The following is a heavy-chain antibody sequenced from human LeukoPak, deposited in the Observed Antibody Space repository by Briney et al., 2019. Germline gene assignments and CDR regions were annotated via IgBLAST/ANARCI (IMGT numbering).Heavy chain of an antibody. CDR2: ISSSSSDI. Sequence: GGSLRLSCAASGFTFSSYRMNWVRQAAGKGLEWVSSISSSSSDIYYADSVKGRFPISRDNAKNSLYLQMNSLRAEDTAVYYCARAHSSSWYLGYWGQGTLVTVSS. J-gene: IGHJ4*02. D-gene: IGHD6-13*01. V-gene: IGHV3-21*01. CDR3: ARAHSSSWYLGY. CDR1: GFTFSSYR.